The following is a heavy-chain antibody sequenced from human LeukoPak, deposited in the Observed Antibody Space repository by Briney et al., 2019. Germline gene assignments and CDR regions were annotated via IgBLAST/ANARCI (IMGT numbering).Heavy chain of an antibody. CDR3: ARYNWNDANAFDI. Sequence: GGSLRLSCAAPGFTFSSYGMHWVRQAPGKGLEWVAVIWYDGSNKFYADSVKGRFTISRDNSKNTLYLQMNSLRAEDTAVYYCARYNWNDANAFDIWGQGTMVTVSS. CDR1: GFTFSSYG. D-gene: IGHD1-20*01. CDR2: IWYDGSNK. V-gene: IGHV3-33*01. J-gene: IGHJ3*02.